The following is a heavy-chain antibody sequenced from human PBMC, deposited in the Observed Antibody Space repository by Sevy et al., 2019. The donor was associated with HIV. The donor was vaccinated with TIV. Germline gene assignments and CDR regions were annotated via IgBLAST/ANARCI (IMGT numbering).Heavy chain of an antibody. V-gene: IGHV3-7*01. CDR1: GFTFSSYW. D-gene: IGHD3-22*01. CDR2: IKQDMSEK. CDR3: ARAQQVTMLVVIGGLYFDF. J-gene: IGHJ4*02. Sequence: GGSLRLSCAASGFTFSSYWMTWVRQAPGKGLEWVANIKQDMSEKYYADSVKGRFTISRDNARNSLYLQMESLRAEDTAVYYCARAQQVTMLVVIGGLYFDFWGQGTLVTISS.